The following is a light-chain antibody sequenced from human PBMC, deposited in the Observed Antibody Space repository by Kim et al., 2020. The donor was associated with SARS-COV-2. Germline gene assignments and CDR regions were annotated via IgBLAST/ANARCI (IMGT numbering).Light chain of an antibody. CDR2: DVS. CDR1: TADIGSYDY. V-gene: IGLV2-14*03. J-gene: IGLJ3*02. Sequence: GHSIIISCTGSTADIGSYDYVSWYQQHPGKAPKLLIYDVSNQPSGVSHRVSGSKSGSTASLTISGLQADDEADYYCASYTRSSTVVFGGGTQLTVL. CDR3: ASYTRSSTVV.